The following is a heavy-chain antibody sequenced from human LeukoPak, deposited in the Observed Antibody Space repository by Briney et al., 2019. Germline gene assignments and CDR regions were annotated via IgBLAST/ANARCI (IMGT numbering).Heavy chain of an antibody. CDR2: ISGSGGST. CDR1: GFTFSSYA. V-gene: IGHV3-23*01. CDR3: ARDPNYCSGRSCYYFDY. D-gene: IGHD2-15*01. Sequence: PGGSLRLSCAASGFTFSSYAMSWVRQAPGKGLEWVSAISGSGGSTYYADSVKGRFTISRDSAKNSLYLQMNSLRAEDTAVYYCARDPNYCSGRSCYYFDYWGQGTLVTVSS. J-gene: IGHJ4*02.